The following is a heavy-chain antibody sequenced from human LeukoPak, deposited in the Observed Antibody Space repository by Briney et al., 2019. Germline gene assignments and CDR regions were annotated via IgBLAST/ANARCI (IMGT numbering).Heavy chain of an antibody. D-gene: IGHD4-17*01. CDR1: GFTFSSYA. Sequence: GGSLRLSCAASGFTFSSYAMSWVRQAPGKGLEWVSAISGSGGSTYYADPVKGRFTISRDNSKNTLYLQMNSLRAEDTAVYYCAKDLTTVVGWEYFDYWGQGTLVTVSS. CDR2: ISGSGGST. J-gene: IGHJ4*02. V-gene: IGHV3-23*01. CDR3: AKDLTTVVGWEYFDY.